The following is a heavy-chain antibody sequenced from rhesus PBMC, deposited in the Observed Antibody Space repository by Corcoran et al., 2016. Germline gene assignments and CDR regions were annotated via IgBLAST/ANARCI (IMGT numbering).Heavy chain of an antibody. CDR3: AAVEVEYCTGSGCYWNYFDY. CDR1: GYIFTSYV. Sequence: QEQLVQSGAEVKKPGTSVKVSCKASGYIFTSYVISWLRQAPGQGFGWMGGIHPGYGSTKYAPKFRGRVTITADMSTSTVYMELSSLRSEDMAVYYCAAVEVEYCTGSGCYWNYFDYWGQGVLVTVSS. V-gene: IGHV1-70*01. J-gene: IGHJ4*01. D-gene: IGHD2-21*01. CDR2: IHPGYGST.